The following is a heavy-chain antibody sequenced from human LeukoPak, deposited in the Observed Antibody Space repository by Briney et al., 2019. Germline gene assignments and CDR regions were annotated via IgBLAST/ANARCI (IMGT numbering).Heavy chain of an antibody. Sequence: PGGSLRLSCAASGFTFSSYAMSWVRQAPGKGLEWVSAISGSGGSTYYADSVKGRFTISRDNSKNTLYLQMNSLRAEDTAVYYCAKHSSGWQISVYDAFDIWGQGTMVTVSS. J-gene: IGHJ3*02. CDR1: GFTFSSYA. D-gene: IGHD6-19*01. V-gene: IGHV3-23*01. CDR3: AKHSSGWQISVYDAFDI. CDR2: ISGSGGST.